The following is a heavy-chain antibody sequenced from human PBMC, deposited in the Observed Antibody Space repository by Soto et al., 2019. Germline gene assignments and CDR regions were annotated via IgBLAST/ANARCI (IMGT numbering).Heavy chain of an antibody. CDR1: GYTFTSFD. CDR3: ARGLIYGSGSYLSDP. Sequence: QVQLVQSGAEVKKPGASVKVSCKASGYTFTSFDINWVRQATGQGLEWMGWMNPNSGNTGYAQKFQGRVTMTRDTSISTAYMELNSLTSEDTAVYYCARGLIYGSGSYLSDPWGQGTLVTVSS. D-gene: IGHD3-10*01. CDR2: MNPNSGNT. J-gene: IGHJ5*02. V-gene: IGHV1-8*01.